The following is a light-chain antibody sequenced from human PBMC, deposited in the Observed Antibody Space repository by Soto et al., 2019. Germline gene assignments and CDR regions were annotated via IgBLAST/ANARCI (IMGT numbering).Light chain of an antibody. CDR1: QGISSY. CDR2: GAS. J-gene: IGKJ4*01. CDR3: KKYNSAPLT. Sequence: DIQMTQSPSSLSASVGDRVTITCRASQGISSYLAWYQQKPGKVPKLLIYGASTLQSGVPSRFSGSGSGTDFTLTISSLQPEDVATYYCKKYNSAPLTFGGGTKVEIK. V-gene: IGKV1-27*01.